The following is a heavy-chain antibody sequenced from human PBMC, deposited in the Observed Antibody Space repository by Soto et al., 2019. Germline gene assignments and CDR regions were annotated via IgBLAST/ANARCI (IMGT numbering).Heavy chain of an antibody. CDR1: GYTFTSYG. CDR3: ARAGDSETFDAFDI. Sequence: ASVKVSCKASGYTFTSYGISWVRQAPGQGLEWMGWISAYNGNTNYAQKLQGRVTMTTDTSTSTAYMELRSLRSDATAVYYCARAGDSETFDAFDIWGQGTMVTVSS. V-gene: IGHV1-18*01. CDR2: ISAYNGNT. J-gene: IGHJ3*02. D-gene: IGHD2-21*02.